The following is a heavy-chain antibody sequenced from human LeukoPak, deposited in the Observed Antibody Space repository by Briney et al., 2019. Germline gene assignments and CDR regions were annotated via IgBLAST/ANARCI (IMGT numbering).Heavy chain of an antibody. V-gene: IGHV4-31*11. D-gene: IGHD5-18*01. CDR2: IYYSGST. CDR1: GGSISSGGYY. Sequence: PSETLSLTCAVSGGSISSGGYYWSWIRQHPGKGLEWIGYIYYSGSTYYNPSLKSRVTISVDTSKNQFSLKLSSVTAADTAVYYCARAGWGYSYGDRSLNYWGQGTLVTVSS. CDR3: ARAGWGYSYGDRSLNY. J-gene: IGHJ4*02.